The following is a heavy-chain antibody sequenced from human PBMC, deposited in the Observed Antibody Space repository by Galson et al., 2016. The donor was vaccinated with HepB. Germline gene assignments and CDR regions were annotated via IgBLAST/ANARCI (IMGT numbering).Heavy chain of an antibody. V-gene: IGHV3-23*01. CDR2: ISRSGDST. Sequence: SLRLSCAASGFTFRNYAMSWVRQAPGKGLEWVSAISRSGDSTYYADSVKGRFTISRDNSKNTLDLQMNSLRAEDTAVYYCAKDLQSSGWYGPFDFWGQGTLRTVSS. CDR1: GFTFRNYA. J-gene: IGHJ4*02. D-gene: IGHD6-13*01. CDR3: AKDLQSSGWYGPFDF.